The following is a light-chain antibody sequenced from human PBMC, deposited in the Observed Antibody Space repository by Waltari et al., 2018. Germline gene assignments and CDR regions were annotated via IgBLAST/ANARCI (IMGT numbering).Light chain of an antibody. CDR3: QQYGSTPFT. Sequence: ENVLMQSPGTLSLSPGERATLSCRASQSVSNNYLAWYQQKPGQGPRLLIYHTSSRVTGLADRFSGSGSGTDFTLTISRLAPEDFAVYYCQQYGSTPFTFGQGTKVQMK. V-gene: IGKV3-20*01. CDR2: HTS. CDR1: QSVSNNY. J-gene: IGKJ2*01.